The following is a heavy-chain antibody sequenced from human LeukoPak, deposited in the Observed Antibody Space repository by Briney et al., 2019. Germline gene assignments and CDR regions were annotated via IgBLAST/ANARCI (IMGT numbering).Heavy chain of an antibody. D-gene: IGHD6-13*01. CDR3: ARAPPDSWIDN. V-gene: IGHV3-30*04. J-gene: IGHJ4*02. CDR1: GFTFSNFA. CDR2: ISFDGSYK. Sequence: HPGGSLRLSCAASGFTFSNFALYWVRQAPGKGLEWVTVISFDGSYKYYADSVKGRFTISRDNSKNTVYLQMNSLRDEDTAVYYCARAPPDSWIDNWGQGTLVTVSS.